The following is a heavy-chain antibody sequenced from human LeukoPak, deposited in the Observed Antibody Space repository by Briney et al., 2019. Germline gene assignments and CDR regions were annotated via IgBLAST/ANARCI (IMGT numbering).Heavy chain of an antibody. Sequence: SLCLTCAVSGGATSGSSHYCGWISQHPRNGLEWIGSIYYSGRTYYTPSLKSRVTISVDTAKNQFSLKLSSVTTADTAVYYCAPDPSYCSSTSCYNFMAVFDYWGQGTLVTVSS. CDR1: GGATSGSSHY. CDR3: APDPSYCSSTSCYNFMAVFDY. J-gene: IGHJ4*02. D-gene: IGHD2-2*02. CDR2: IYYSGRT. V-gene: IGHV4-39*07.